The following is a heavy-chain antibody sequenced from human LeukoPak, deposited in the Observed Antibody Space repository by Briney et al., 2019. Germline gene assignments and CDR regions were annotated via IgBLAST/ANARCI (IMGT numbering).Heavy chain of an antibody. J-gene: IGHJ3*02. CDR3: AKDRGGSYYDAFDM. D-gene: IGHD1-26*01. CDR2: LTWNSGSI. V-gene: IGHV3-9*01. CDR1: GFTFDDYA. Sequence: GRSLRLSCAASGFTFDDYAMHWVRQAPGKGLKWVSGLTWNSGSIDYADSVKGRFTISRDNARNSLYLQMNNLRAGDTALYYCAKDRGGSYYDAFDMWGQGTMVTVSS.